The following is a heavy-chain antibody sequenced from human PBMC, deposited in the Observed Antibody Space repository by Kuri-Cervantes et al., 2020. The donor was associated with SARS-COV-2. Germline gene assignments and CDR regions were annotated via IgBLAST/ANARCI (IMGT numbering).Heavy chain of an antibody. CDR1: GGSVSSGSYY. V-gene: IGHV4-61*01. J-gene: IGHJ3*01. CDR3: VRVAIAGLYDAIDD. Sequence: SETLSLTCTVSGGSVSSGSYYWSWIRQPPGKGLERIGYIYYTGSHGYNPPLKSRVTISVDTSKRQFSLRLTSVTATDTAVYYCVRVAIAGLYDAIDDWGQGRMVTVSS. CDR2: IYYTGSH.